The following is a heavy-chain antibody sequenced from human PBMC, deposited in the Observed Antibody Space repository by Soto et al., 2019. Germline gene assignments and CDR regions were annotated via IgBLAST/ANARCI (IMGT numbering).Heavy chain of an antibody. Sequence: ASVKVSCKASGGTFSSYAISWVRQAPGQGLEWMGGIIPIFGTANYAQKFQGRVTITADESTSTAYMELSSLRSEDTAVYYCARGITGTHSFDYWGQGTLVTVSS. V-gene: IGHV1-69*13. CDR1: GGTFSSYA. D-gene: IGHD1-20*01. CDR3: ARGITGTHSFDY. J-gene: IGHJ4*02. CDR2: IIPIFGTA.